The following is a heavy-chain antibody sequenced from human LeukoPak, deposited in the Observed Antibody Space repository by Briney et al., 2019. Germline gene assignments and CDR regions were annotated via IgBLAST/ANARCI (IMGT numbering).Heavy chain of an antibody. CDR2: IGIRGDT. V-gene: IGHV3-13*01. D-gene: IGHD6-19*01. CDR3: ARGGIQVSGIDEFDY. J-gene: IGHJ4*02. Sequence: PGGSLRLSCAASGFTFIDYDMPWVRHVIGKGVEWVSAIGIRGDTHYSGSVKGRFTISRENAESSLYLQMNSLRAEDTAVYYCARGGIQVSGIDEFDYWGQGTLVTVSS. CDR1: GFTFIDYD.